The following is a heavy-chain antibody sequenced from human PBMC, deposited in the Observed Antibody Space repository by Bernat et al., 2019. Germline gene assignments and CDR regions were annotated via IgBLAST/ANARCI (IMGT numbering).Heavy chain of an antibody. Sequence: QVQLVESGGGVVQPGRSLRLSCAASGFPFSSYAMHWVRPAPGQWLEWVALISHDGSNKYYADSVKGRFTLSRDNSKNTLYQQMNSLRAEDTAVYYCAGEPYMMVRVITTFFIDYWGPGTLVTVSS. J-gene: IGHJ4*02. V-gene: IGHV3-30-3*01. CDR2: ISHDGSNK. CDR3: AGEPYMMVRVITTFFIDY. CDR1: GFPFSSYA. D-gene: IGHD3-22*01.